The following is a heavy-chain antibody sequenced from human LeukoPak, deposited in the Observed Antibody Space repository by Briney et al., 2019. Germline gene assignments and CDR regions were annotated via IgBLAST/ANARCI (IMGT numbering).Heavy chain of an antibody. CDR3: AKGSYYDSSGYYFDY. D-gene: IGHD3-22*01. V-gene: IGHV3-23*01. J-gene: IGHJ4*02. CDR2: ISGSGGST. Sequence: GGSLRLSCAASGFTFSSYAMSWVRQAPGKGLEWVSAISGSGGSTYYADSVKGRFTISRDNSKNTLYLQMNSLRAEDTAVYYCAKGSYYDSSGYYFDYWGQGTLVTVSS. CDR1: GFTFSSYA.